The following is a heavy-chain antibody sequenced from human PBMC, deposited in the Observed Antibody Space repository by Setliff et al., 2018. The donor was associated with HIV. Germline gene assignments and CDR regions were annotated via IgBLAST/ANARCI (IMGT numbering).Heavy chain of an antibody. Sequence: ASVKVSCKASGDTFRSRAFNWVRQAPGQGPEWMGGIIPMFGTANYAQKFQGRVTITADESTSTVYVELSSLRSDDTALYYCAREGNSGHGGQIEFDSWGQGTLVTVSS. CDR1: GDTFRSRA. CDR2: IIPMFGTA. V-gene: IGHV1-69*13. CDR3: AREGNSGHGGQIEFDS. J-gene: IGHJ4*02. D-gene: IGHD1-26*01.